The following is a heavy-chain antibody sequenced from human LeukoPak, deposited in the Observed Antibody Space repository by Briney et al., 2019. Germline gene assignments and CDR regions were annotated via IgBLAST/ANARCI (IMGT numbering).Heavy chain of an antibody. D-gene: IGHD2-15*01. V-gene: IGHV3-23*01. CDR2: MSGVGGTT. CDR3: AKGSRWLLRGGAYFDS. Sequence: GGSPRLSCEASGFTFNNYAMSWVRQAPGKGLEWVSAMSGVGGTTYYAASVRGRFTISRDNSKNILSLQMNSLRVEDTAIYYCAKGSRWLLRGGAYFDSWGQGTPVSVSS. CDR1: GFTFNNYA. J-gene: IGHJ4*02.